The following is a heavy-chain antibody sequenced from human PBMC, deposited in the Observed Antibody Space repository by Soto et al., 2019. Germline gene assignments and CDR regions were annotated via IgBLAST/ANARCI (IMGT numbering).Heavy chain of an antibody. CDR2: IIPIFGTA. CDR1: GGTFSSYA. V-gene: IGHV1-69*06. CDR3: ARAYNWNDVRYYYGMDV. D-gene: IGHD1-20*01. J-gene: IGHJ6*02. Sequence: ASVKVSCKASGGTFSSYAISWVRQAPGQGLEWMGGIIPIFGTANYAQKFQGRVTITADKSTSTAYMELSSLRSEDTAVYYCARAYNWNDVRYYYGMDVWGQGTTVTVSS.